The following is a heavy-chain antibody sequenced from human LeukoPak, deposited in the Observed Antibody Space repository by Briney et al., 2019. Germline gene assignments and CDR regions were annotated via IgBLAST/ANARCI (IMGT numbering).Heavy chain of an antibody. CDR1: GITVSSNY. D-gene: IGHD3-3*01. J-gene: IGHJ5*02. CDR3: ARDNRVVTILGVVTRWWFDP. Sequence: GASLRLSCAAAGITVSSNYMSWVRQAPGKGLEWVSVIYSDDRTYYADSVKGRFTLSRDKSKNTLYLQMNSLRAEDTAVYYCARDNRVVTILGVVTRWWFDPWGQGTLVTVSS. V-gene: IGHV3-53*01. CDR2: IYSDDRT.